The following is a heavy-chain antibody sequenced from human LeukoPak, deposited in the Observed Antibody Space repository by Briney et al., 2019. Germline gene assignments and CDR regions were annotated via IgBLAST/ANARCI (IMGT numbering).Heavy chain of an antibody. CDR1: GFTFTHYW. D-gene: IGHD6-6*01. V-gene: IGHV3-7*01. J-gene: IGHJ4*02. CDR3: SNGIYSSSY. CDR2: IHQDRSEQ. Sequence: GGSLRLSCAASGFTFTHYWMCWVRQAPGKGLEWVANIHQDRSEQFYLDSVEGRFTISRDNAKSSLYLQMDNLRAEDTAVYYCSNGIYSSSYWGRGTLVTVSS.